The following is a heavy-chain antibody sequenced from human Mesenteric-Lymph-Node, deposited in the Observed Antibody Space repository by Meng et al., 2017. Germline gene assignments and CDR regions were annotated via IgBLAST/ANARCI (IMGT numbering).Heavy chain of an antibody. J-gene: IGHJ5*01. V-gene: IGHV1-2*06. CDR2: INPNSGGT. D-gene: IGHD7-27*01. CDR1: GYTFTGYY. Sequence: ASVKVSCKASGYTFTGYYMHWVRQAPGQGLEWMGRINPNSGGTNYAQKFQGRVTMTRDTSISTAYMELSRLRSDDTAVYYCARDGTWGTRNWFDPWGQGTLVTVSS. CDR3: ARDGTWGTRNWFDP.